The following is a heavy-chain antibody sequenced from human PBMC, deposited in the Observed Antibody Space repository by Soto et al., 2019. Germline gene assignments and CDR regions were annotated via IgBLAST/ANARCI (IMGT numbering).Heavy chain of an antibody. Sequence: PGGSLRLSCVASGFPFSSYAMSWVRQTPGKGLEWVSGISGVGGSTYYAASVKGRFTISRDNSMNTLYLQMNSLRIEDTALYYCAHPRGYGVFDAYDIWGQGTMVTVSS. D-gene: IGHD4-17*01. J-gene: IGHJ3*02. CDR2: ISGVGGST. CDR1: GFPFSSYA. V-gene: IGHV3-23*01. CDR3: AHPRGYGVFDAYDI.